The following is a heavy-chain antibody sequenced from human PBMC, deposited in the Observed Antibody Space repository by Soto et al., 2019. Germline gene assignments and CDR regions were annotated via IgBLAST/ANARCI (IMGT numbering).Heavy chain of an antibody. CDR3: ARDLGYYESDGYFDY. CDR1: GFTFSDDY. V-gene: IGHV3-11*01. J-gene: IGHJ4*02. Sequence: GCSLRLCCAASGFTFSDDYMSWIRQAPGKGLEWVSYISSSGSIIYYADSVKGRFTISRDNAKNSLYLQMNSLRAEDTAVYYCARDLGYYESDGYFDYWGQGALVTVSS. D-gene: IGHD3-22*01. CDR2: ISSSGSII.